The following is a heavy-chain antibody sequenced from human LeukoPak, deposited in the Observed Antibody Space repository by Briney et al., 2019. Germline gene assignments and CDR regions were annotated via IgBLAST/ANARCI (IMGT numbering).Heavy chain of an antibody. D-gene: IGHD3-10*01. CDR1: GGSISSYY. J-gene: IGHJ6*03. Sequence: SETLSLTCTVSGGSISSYYWSWIRQPPGKGLEWIGYIYYSGSTNYSPSLKSRVTISVDTSKNQFSLKLSSVTAADTAVYYCAREGTYGSGSYYNVDYYYYYYMDVWGKGTTVTVSS. CDR2: IYYSGST. CDR3: AREGTYGSGSYYNVDYYYYYYMDV. V-gene: IGHV4-59*01.